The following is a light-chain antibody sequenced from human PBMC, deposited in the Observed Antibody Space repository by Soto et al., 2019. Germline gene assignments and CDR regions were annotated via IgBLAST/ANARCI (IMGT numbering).Light chain of an antibody. CDR1: QNVLSD. CDR2: GAT. J-gene: IGKJ1*01. CDR3: QQYNSYWT. Sequence: EMLLAQSPATLYVSPGETATLGCRASQNVLSDLAWYQQKPGQAPRILVYGATTTATDAPAKFRGRGSGTEFSLTISSLQSEDSATYYCQQYNSYWTFGQGTKVDIK. V-gene: IGKV3-15*01.